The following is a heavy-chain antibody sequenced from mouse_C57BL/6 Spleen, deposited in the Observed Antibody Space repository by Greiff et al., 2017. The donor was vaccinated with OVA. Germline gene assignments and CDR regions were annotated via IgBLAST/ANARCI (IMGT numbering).Heavy chain of an antibody. Sequence: QVHVKQPGAELVKPGASVKLSCKASGYTFTSYWMHWVKQRPGQGLEWIGMIHPNSGSTNYNEKFKSKATLTVDKSSSTAYMQLSSLTSEDSAVYYCARAGVVPYYFDDWGQGTTLPVAS. CDR1: GYTFTSYW. J-gene: IGHJ2*01. CDR3: ARAGVVPYYFDD. CDR2: IHPNSGST. V-gene: IGHV1-64*01. D-gene: IGHD1-1*01.